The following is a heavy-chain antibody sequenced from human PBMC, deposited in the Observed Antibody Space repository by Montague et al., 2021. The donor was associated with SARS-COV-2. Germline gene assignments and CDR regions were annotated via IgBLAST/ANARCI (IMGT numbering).Heavy chain of an antibody. J-gene: IGHJ4*02. D-gene: IGHD3-22*01. CDR2: ISSSSSYI. Sequence: SLRLSCAASGFTFSSYSMNWVRQAPGKGLEWVSSISSSSSYIYYADSVKGRFTISRDNAKNSLYLQMNSLRAEGTAVYYCARSTYYYDSSGSYYFDYWGQGTLVTVSS. V-gene: IGHV3-21*01. CDR3: ARSTYYYDSSGSYYFDY. CDR1: GFTFSSYS.